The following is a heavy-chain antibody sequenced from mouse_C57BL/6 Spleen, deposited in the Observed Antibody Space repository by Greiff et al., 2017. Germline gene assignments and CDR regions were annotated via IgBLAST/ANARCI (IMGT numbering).Heavy chain of an antibody. V-gene: IGHV5-9-1*02. CDR3: TRIRISYGYFDV. CDR1: GFTFSSYA. Sequence: EVKLMESGEGLVKPGGSLKLSCAASGFTFSSYAMSWVRQTPEKRLEWVAYISSGGDYIYYADTVKGRFTISRDNARNTLYLQMSSLKSEDTAMYYCTRIRISYGYFDVWGTGTTVTVSS. CDR2: ISSGGDYI. D-gene: IGHD1-1*01. J-gene: IGHJ1*03.